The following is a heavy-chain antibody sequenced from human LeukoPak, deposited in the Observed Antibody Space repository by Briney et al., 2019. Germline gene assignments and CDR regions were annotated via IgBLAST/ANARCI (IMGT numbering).Heavy chain of an antibody. CDR1: GFSFSSYS. J-gene: IGHJ4*02. CDR2: ISSTSSYI. Sequence: GGSLRLSCAASGFSFSSYSMNWVRQAPGKGLEWVSSISSTSSYIDYADSVKGRFTISRDNSKNTLYLQMNSLRAEDTAVYYCAKDPHYGDLYYFDYWGQGTLVTVSS. CDR3: AKDPHYGDLYYFDY. D-gene: IGHD4-17*01. V-gene: IGHV3-21*01.